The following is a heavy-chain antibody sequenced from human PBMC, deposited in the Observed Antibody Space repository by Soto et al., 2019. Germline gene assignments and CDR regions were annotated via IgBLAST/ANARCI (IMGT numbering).Heavy chain of an antibody. CDR3: AHSLRYYYGMDV. V-gene: IGHV1-2*04. CDR2: INPNSGGT. D-gene: IGHD4-4*01. Sequence: ASVKVSCKASGYTFTGYYMHCVRQAPGQGLEWMGWINPNSGGTNYAQKFQGWVTMTRDTSISTAYMELSRLRSDDTAVYYCAHSLRYYYGMDVWGQGTTVTSP. J-gene: IGHJ6*02. CDR1: GYTFTGYY.